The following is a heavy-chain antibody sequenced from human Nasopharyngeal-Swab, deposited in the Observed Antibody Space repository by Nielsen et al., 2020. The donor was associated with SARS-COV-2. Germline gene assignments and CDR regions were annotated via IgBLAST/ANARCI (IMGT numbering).Heavy chain of an antibody. Sequence: GESLKISCAASGFTFSSYSMNWVRQAPGKGLEWVSSVSSSSAYIYYADSVKGRFTISRDNAKNSLYLQLNSLRAEDTALYYCAKVKSGTSYDAFDIWGQGTMVIVSS. V-gene: IGHV3-21*04. CDR1: GFTFSSYS. J-gene: IGHJ3*02. CDR2: VSSSSAYI. CDR3: AKVKSGTSYDAFDI. D-gene: IGHD1-26*01.